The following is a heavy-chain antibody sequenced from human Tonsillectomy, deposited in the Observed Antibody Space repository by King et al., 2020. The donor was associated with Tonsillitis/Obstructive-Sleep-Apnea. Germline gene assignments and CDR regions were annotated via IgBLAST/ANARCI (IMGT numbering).Heavy chain of an antibody. CDR1: GFTFSSFR. CDR3: ARPTYFCVSAGYFIGFAFDI. V-gene: IGHV3-7*04. CDR2: IKQDGTEK. Sequence: VQLVESGGGLVQPGGSLRLSCAASGFTFSSFRMGWVRQAPGKGLEWVANIKQDGTEKYYVDSVKGRFTIFRDNAKNSLYLQMNSLRAEDTAVYYCARPTYFCVSAGYFIGFAFDIWGQGTMVTVSP. J-gene: IGHJ3*02. D-gene: IGHD3-22*01.